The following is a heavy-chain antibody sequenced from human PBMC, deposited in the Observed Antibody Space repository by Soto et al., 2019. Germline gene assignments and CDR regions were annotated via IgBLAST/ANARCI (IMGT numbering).Heavy chain of an antibody. Sequence: SVTLSLTCTVSGGSISSSSYYWGWIRQPPGKGLEWIGSIYYSGSTYYNPSLKSRVTISVDTSKNQFSLKLSSVTAADTAVYYCARQAVXGSSWYNPNYYYYGMDVWGQGTTVTVSS. J-gene: IGHJ6*01. D-gene: IGHD6-13*01. CDR1: GGSISSSSYY. CDR3: ARQAVXGSSWYNPNYYYYGMDV. V-gene: IGHV4-39*01. CDR2: IYYSGST.